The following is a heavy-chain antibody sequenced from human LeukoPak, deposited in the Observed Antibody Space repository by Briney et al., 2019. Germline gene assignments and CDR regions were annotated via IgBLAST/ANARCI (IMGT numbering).Heavy chain of an antibody. D-gene: IGHD6-19*01. J-gene: IGHJ1*01. CDR1: GFTVSSNY. CDR2: IYSGGST. Sequence: PGGSLRLSCAASGFTVSSNYMSWVRQAPGKGLKWVSVIYSGGSTYYADSVKGRFTISRDNSKNTLYLQMNSQRAEDTAVYYCARLSGWYDIQHWGQGTLVTVSS. V-gene: IGHV3-53*01. CDR3: ARLSGWYDIQH.